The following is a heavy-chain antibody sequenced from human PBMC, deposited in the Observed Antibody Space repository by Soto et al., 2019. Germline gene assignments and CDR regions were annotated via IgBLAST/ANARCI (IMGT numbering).Heavy chain of an antibody. V-gene: IGHV4-59*01. D-gene: IGHD1-26*01. J-gene: IGHJ4*02. CDR3: ARRYGGTFDY. CDR1: GGSISRYY. CDR2: IYYSGST. Sequence: QVQLQESGPGLVKPSETLFLTCTVSGGSISRYYWSWIRQPPGKGLEWIGYIYYSGSTNYNPSLKSRVTISVDTSKNQFSLKLSSATAADTAVYYCARRYGGTFDYWGQGTLVTVSS.